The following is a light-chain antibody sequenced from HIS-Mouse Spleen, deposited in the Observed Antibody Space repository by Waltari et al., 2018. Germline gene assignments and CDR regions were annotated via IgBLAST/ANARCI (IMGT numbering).Light chain of an antibody. CDR2: EGS. V-gene: IGLV2-23*01. CDR3: CSYAGSSTYWV. Sequence: QSALTQPASASGSPGQSITIPCTGTSRDVGCYNIVSWYQQHPGKAPNLMIYEGSKRPSGVSNRFSGSKSGNTASLTISGIQAEDEADYYCCSYAGSSTYWVFGGGTKLTVL. J-gene: IGLJ3*02. CDR1: SRDVGCYNI.